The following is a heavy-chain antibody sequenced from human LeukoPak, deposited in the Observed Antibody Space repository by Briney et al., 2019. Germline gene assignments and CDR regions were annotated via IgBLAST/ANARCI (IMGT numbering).Heavy chain of an antibody. Sequence: GGSLRLSCAASGFTFSSYAMSSVRQAPGKVLEWVSAISGSGGSTYYADSVKGRFTISRDNSKNTLYLQMNSLRAEDTAVYYCAKDPVDGDYAWDYWGQGTLVTVSS. CDR3: AKDPVDGDYAWDY. V-gene: IGHV3-23*01. CDR2: ISGSGGST. CDR1: GFTFSSYA. D-gene: IGHD4-17*01. J-gene: IGHJ4*02.